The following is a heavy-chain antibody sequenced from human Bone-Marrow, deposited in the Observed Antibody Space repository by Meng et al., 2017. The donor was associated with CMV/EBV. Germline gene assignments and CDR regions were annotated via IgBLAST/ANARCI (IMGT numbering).Heavy chain of an antibody. CDR1: GYTFTGYY. CDR2: IIPIFGTA. D-gene: IGHD2-2*01. CDR3: ARSGMVVVPAAH. V-gene: IGHV1-69*05. Sequence: SVKVSCKASGYTFTGYYMHWVRQAPGQGLEWMGGIIPIFGTANYAQKFQGRITITTDESTSTAYMELSRLRSDDTAVYYCARSGMVVVPAAHWGQGTLVTVSS. J-gene: IGHJ4*02.